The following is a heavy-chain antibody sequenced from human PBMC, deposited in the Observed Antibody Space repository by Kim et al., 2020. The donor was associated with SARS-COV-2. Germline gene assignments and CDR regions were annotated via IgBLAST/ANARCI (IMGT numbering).Heavy chain of an antibody. CDR2: IYYSGST. D-gene: IGHD1-20*01. CDR3: ARINWNDVGYYFDY. J-gene: IGHJ4*02. V-gene: IGHV4-39*01. CDR1: GGSISSSSYY. Sequence: SETLSLTCTVSGGSISSSSYYCGWIRQPPGKGLEWIGSIYYSGSTYSNPSLKSRVTISVDTSKNQFSLKLSSVTAADTAVYYCARINWNDVGYYFDYWGQGTLVTVSS.